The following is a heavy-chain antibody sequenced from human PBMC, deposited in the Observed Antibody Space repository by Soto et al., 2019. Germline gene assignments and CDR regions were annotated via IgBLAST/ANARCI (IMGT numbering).Heavy chain of an antibody. CDR2: IKQDGGEK. Sequence: PGGSLRLSCAVSGFTFSDYWMTWVRQAPGKGLEWVANIKQDGGEKYYVDSVKDRFTISRDNAKNSLYLQMNSLRGEDTAVYYCAREGLYGMNVWGQGTTVTVSS. V-gene: IGHV3-7*03. J-gene: IGHJ6*02. CDR1: GFTFSDYW. CDR3: AREGLYGMNV.